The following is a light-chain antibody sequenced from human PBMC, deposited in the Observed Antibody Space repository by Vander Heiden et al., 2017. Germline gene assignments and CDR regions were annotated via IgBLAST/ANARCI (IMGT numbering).Light chain of an antibody. CDR3: QQYGSWPLT. J-gene: IGKJ4*01. Sequence: EIVMTQSPATLSVSPVAGATLSCRASQSVDSYLVWYQQKPGQAPRRLIYGASIRATGVPTRFSGSGSGTEFTLTISSLQSEDFAIYYCQQYGSWPLTFGGGTKVETK. CDR2: GAS. V-gene: IGKV3-15*01. CDR1: QSVDSY.